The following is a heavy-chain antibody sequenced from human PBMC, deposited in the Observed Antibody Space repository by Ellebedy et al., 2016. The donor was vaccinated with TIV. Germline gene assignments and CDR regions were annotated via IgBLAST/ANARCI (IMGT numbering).Heavy chain of an antibody. CDR3: ARMWAYDSSDTTHDY. CDR1: GFSLSTSGMC. J-gene: IGHJ4*02. D-gene: IGHD3-22*01. CDR2: IDWDDDK. Sequence: SGPTLVKPTQTLTLTCTFSGFSLSTSGMCVSWIRQPPGKALEWLARIDWDDDKYYSTSLKTRLTISKDTSKNQVVLTMTNMDPVDTATYYCARMWAYDSSDTTHDYWGQGTLVTVSS. V-gene: IGHV2-70*11.